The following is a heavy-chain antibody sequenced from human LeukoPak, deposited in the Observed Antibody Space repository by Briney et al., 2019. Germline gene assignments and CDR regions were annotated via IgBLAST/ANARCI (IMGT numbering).Heavy chain of an antibody. CDR1: GGSISSYY. CDR3: ARDSGSYPHWFAP. CDR2: IFYSGIT. J-gene: IGHJ5*02. D-gene: IGHD1-26*01. V-gene: IGHV4-59*01. Sequence: SEALSLTCTVSGGSISSYYWNWIRQPPGKGLEWIGYIFYSGITNYNPSLKSRVTISVDTSKKQFSLKLTSVTAADTAVYYCARDSGSYPHWFAPWGQGTLVTVSS.